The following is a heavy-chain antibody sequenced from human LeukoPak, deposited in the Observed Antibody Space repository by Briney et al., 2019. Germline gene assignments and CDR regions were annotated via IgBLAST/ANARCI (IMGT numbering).Heavy chain of an antibody. Sequence: GASVKVSCKASGGTFSSYAISWVRQAPGQGLEWMGGIIPIFGTANYAQKFQGRVTITADESTSTAYMELSSLRPEDTAVYYCARASGSGPPSYYMDVWGKGTTVTVSS. V-gene: IGHV1-69*01. D-gene: IGHD3-10*01. CDR2: IIPIFGTA. CDR3: ARASGSGPPSYYMDV. J-gene: IGHJ6*03. CDR1: GGTFSSYA.